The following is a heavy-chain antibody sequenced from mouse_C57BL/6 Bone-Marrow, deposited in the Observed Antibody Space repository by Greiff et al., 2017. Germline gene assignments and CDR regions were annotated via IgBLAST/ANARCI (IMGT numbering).Heavy chain of an antibody. Sequence: EVMLVESGGGLVQPGGSLKLSCAASGFTFSDYYMYWVRQTPEKRLEWVAYISNGGGSTYYPDTVKGRFTISRDNAKNTLYLQMSRLKSEDTAMYYCARQGFTMADYAMDYWGQGTSVTVSS. J-gene: IGHJ4*01. CDR2: ISNGGGST. CDR3: ARQGFTMADYAMDY. CDR1: GFTFSDYY. V-gene: IGHV5-12*01. D-gene: IGHD1-1*02.